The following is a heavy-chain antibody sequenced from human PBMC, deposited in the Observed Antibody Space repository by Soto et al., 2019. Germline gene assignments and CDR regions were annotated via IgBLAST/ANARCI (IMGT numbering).Heavy chain of an antibody. Sequence: SVKVSCKASGGTFSSYAISWVRQAPGQGLEWMGGIIPIFGTANYAQKFQGRVTITADESTSTAYMELSSLRSEDTAVYYCARVAAEEQWLVRGYYFDYWGQGTLVTVSS. V-gene: IGHV1-69*13. CDR1: GGTFSSYA. CDR2: IIPIFGTA. J-gene: IGHJ4*02. CDR3: ARVAAEEQWLVRGYYFDY. D-gene: IGHD6-19*01.